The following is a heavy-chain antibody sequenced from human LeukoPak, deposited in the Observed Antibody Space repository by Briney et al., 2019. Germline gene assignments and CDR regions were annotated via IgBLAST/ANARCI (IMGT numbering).Heavy chain of an antibody. D-gene: IGHD2-2*01. V-gene: IGHV5-51*01. CDR1: GYSFTSYW. J-gene: IGHJ2*01. Sequence: GESLKISCKGSGYSFTSYWIGWVRQMPGKGLEWIGIIYPGDSDTRYSPSFQGQVTISADKSISTAYLQWSSLKASDTAMYYCARRKYQLLGWYFDLRARGTLVTVSS. CDR2: IYPGDSDT. CDR3: ARRKYQLLGWYFDL.